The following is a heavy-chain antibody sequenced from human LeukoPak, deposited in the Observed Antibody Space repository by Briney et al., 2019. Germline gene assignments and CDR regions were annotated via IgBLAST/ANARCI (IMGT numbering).Heavy chain of an antibody. CDR1: GGSISSSSYY. CDR3: ARDPHGDHSSGFDY. V-gene: IGHV4-39*07. D-gene: IGHD4-17*01. CDR2: IYYSGST. Sequence: SETLSLTCTVSGGSISSSSYYWGWIRQPPGKGLEWIGSIYYSGSTYYNPSLKSRATISVDTSKNQFSLKLSSVTAADTAVYYCARDPHGDHSSGFDYWGQGTLVTVSS. J-gene: IGHJ4*02.